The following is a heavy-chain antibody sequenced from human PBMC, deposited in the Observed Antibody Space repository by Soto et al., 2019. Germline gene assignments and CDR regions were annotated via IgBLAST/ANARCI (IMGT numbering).Heavy chain of an antibody. V-gene: IGHV4-34*01. Sequence: LSLTCAVYGGSFSGYYWSWIRQPPGKGLEWIGEINHSGSTNYNPSLKSRVTISVDTSKNQFSLKLSSVTAADTAVYYCARVLFLGVGYYYGMDVWGQGTTVTVSS. CDR2: INHSGST. J-gene: IGHJ6*02. CDR1: GGSFSGYY. CDR3: ARVLFLGVGYYYGMDV.